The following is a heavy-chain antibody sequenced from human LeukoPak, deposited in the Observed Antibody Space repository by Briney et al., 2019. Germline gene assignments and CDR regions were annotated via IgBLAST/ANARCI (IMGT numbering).Heavy chain of an antibody. V-gene: IGHV3-23*01. CDR1: GFTFSSYA. Sequence: PGGSLRLSCAASGFTFSSYAMSWVRQGPGKGQEWVSAISGSGGSTSYADSVKGRFTISGDNSKNTLYLQMNSLRAEDTAVYYCAKTYYDFWSGYPYPGDYYYGMDVWGQGTTVTVSS. CDR2: ISGSGGST. J-gene: IGHJ6*02. D-gene: IGHD3-3*01. CDR3: AKTYYDFWSGYPYPGDYYYGMDV.